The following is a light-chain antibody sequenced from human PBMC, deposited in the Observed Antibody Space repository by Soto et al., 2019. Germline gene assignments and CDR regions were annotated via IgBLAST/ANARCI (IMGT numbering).Light chain of an antibody. CDR1: SSDVGGYDY. Sequence: QSVLTQPPSASGSPGQSVTISCTGTSSDVGGYDYVSWYQQHPGKAPKLMIFEVSKRPSGVPDRFSGSKSGNTASLTVSGLQAEDEADYYCSSYAGNTKGVFGTGTKVTAL. V-gene: IGLV2-8*01. CDR2: EVS. J-gene: IGLJ1*01. CDR3: SSYAGNTKGV.